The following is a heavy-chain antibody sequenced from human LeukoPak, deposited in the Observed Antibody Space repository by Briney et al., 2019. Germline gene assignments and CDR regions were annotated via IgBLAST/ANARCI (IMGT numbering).Heavy chain of an antibody. V-gene: IGHV4-59*08. CDR1: GGSISGYY. CDR3: ARLDSSGYYYFDS. CDR2: IHSSGSI. Sequence: SETLSLTCSVSGGSISGYYWSWIRQPPGKGLEWIGYIHSSGSIDYYPSLKGRVTISLDTSKNQFSLKLNSVTAADTAVYYCARLDSSGYYYFDSWGQGTLVAVSS. J-gene: IGHJ4*02. D-gene: IGHD6-19*01.